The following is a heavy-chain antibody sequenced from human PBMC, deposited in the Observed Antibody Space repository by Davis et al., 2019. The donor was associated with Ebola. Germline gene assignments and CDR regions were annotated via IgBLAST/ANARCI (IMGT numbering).Heavy chain of an antibody. CDR3: ARVVGATTSWFDP. CDR1: GGSISSYY. J-gene: IGHJ5*02. CDR2: INHSGST. V-gene: IGHV4-34*01. Sequence: SETLSLTCTVSGGSISSYYWSWIRQPPGKGLEWIGEINHSGSTNYNPSLKSRVTISVDTSKNQFSLKLSSVTAADTAVYYCARVVGATTSWFDPWGQGTLVTVSS. D-gene: IGHD1-26*01.